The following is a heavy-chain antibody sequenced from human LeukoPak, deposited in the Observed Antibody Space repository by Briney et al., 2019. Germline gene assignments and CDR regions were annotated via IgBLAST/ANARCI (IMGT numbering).Heavy chain of an antibody. D-gene: IGHD6-19*01. CDR3: AGVAVAGTMAFEI. CDR2: ISGSGGST. CDR1: GFTFSSYA. J-gene: IGHJ3*02. V-gene: IGHV3-23*01. Sequence: SGGSLRLSCAAPGFTFSSYAMSWVRQAPGKGLEWVSAISGSGGSTYYADSVKGRFTIPRDNSKNTLYLQMNSLRAEDTAVYYCAGVAVAGTMAFEIWGQGTMVTVSS.